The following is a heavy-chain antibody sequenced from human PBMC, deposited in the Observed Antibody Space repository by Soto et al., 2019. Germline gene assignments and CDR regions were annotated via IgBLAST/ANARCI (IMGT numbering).Heavy chain of an antibody. CDR3: ARADGYGGNPDDY. D-gene: IGHD4-17*01. V-gene: IGHV4-30-2*01. CDR2: IYHSGRT. J-gene: IGHJ4*02. Sequence: QLQLQESGSGLVKPSQTLSLTCAVSGGSISSGGYSWSWIRQPPGKGLEWIGYIYHSGRTYYNPSLKSRVTVAVARSKNQFSLKLSSVTAADTAVYYCARADGYGGNPDDYWVQGTMVTVSS. CDR1: GGSISSGGYS.